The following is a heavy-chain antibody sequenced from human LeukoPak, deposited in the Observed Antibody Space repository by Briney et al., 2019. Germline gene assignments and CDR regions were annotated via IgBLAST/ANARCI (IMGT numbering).Heavy chain of an antibody. CDR1: GGSINSYY. Sequence: PSETLSLTCTVSGGSINSYYWSWIRQPPGQGLEWIGYIYYSGNTDYNPSLKSRVTMSVDTSKNQFSLKLSSVTAADTAVYYCARVLVQGEYFDYWGQGTLVTVSS. J-gene: IGHJ4*02. CDR3: ARVLVQGEYFDY. D-gene: IGHD4/OR15-4a*01. V-gene: IGHV4-59*08. CDR2: IYYSGNT.